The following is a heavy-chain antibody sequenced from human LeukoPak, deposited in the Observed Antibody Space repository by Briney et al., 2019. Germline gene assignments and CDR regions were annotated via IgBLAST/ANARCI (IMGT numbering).Heavy chain of an antibody. CDR2: INEDGSDK. D-gene: IGHD1-1*01. CDR1: GFTFSDYY. CDR3: ARDTYRFFDF. Sequence: PGGSLRLSCAASGFTFSDYYMSWIRQAPGKGLEWVANINEDGSDKYYADSVKGRFTVSRDNAQNSLYLQVKSLRAEDTSIYYCARDTYRFFDFWGQGTLVTVSS. V-gene: IGHV3-7*01. J-gene: IGHJ4*02.